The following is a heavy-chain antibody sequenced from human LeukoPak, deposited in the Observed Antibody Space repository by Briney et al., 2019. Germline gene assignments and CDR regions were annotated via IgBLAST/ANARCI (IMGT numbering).Heavy chain of an antibody. V-gene: IGHV4-39*07. CDR1: GGSISSSSYY. CDR3: ARDQSGRDFGVAL. Sequence: SETLSLTCTVSGGSISSSSYYWGWIRQPPGKGLEWIGSIYYSGSTYYNPSLKSRVTISVDTSKNQFSLKLSSVTAADTAVYYCARDQSGRDFGVALWGQGTQVTVSS. D-gene: IGHD3-3*01. CDR2: IYYSGST. J-gene: IGHJ4*02.